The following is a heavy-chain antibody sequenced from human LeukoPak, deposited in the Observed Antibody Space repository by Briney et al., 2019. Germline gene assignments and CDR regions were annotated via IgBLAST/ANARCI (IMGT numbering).Heavy chain of an antibody. CDR3: ARVVQDDYYYYGMDV. J-gene: IGHJ6*02. CDR2: INPNSGGT. Sequence: ASVKVSCKASGYTFTSYGISWVRQAPGQGLEWMGWINPNSGGTNYAQKFQGRVTMTRDTSISTAYMELSRLRSDDTAVYYCARVVQDDYYYYGMDVWGQGTTVTVSS. CDR1: GYTFTSYG. V-gene: IGHV1-2*02.